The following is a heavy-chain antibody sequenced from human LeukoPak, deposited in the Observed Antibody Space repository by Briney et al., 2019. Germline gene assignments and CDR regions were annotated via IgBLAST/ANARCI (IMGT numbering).Heavy chain of an antibody. D-gene: IGHD2-15*01. V-gene: IGHV4-39*01. CDR1: GGSTSSSSYY. CDR3: ARQGWWFDP. J-gene: IGHJ5*02. CDR2: IYYSGNT. Sequence: SETLSLTCTVSGGSTSSSSYYWGWIRQPPGKGLEWIASIYYSGNTYYNPSLKSRVTISVDTSKNQFSLNLSSVTASDTAVYYCARQGWWFDPWGQGTLVTVSS.